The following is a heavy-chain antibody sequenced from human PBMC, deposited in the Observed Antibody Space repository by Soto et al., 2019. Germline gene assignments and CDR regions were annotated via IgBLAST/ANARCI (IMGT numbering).Heavy chain of an antibody. CDR3: AKDQITMIVRALNWFDP. CDR1: GFTYSTYT. CDR2: ISGGGGSK. D-gene: IGHD3-22*01. J-gene: IGHJ5*02. Sequence: GGSLRLSCAASGFTYSTYTMHWVRQAPGKGLEWVSAISGGGGSKYYADSVKGRFTISRDSSKHTLYLQMNSLRAEDTAVYYCAKDQITMIVRALNWFDPWGQGTLVTVSS. V-gene: IGHV3-23*01.